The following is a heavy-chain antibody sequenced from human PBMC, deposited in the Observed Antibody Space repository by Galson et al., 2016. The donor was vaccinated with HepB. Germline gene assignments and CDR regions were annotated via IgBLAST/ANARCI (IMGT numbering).Heavy chain of an antibody. CDR1: GFSLSTSGFC. D-gene: IGHD1-26*01. CDR2: IDWDGDK. CDR3: ARMEYSGNYYDS. V-gene: IGHV2-70*11. Sequence: PALVKPTQTLTLTFSISGFSLSTSGFCVSWIRQPPGKALEWLARIDWDGDKYHSTSLKTRLTISKDTSKNQVVLTMTNMHPVDTGTYYCARMEYSGNYYDSWGQGTLVTVSS. J-gene: IGHJ4*02.